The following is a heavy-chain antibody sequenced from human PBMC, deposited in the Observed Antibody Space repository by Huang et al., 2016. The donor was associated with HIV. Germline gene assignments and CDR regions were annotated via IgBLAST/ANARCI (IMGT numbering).Heavy chain of an antibody. CDR2: INPGDSDT. Sequence: EVQLVQSGAEVKKPGGSLKISCNASGYSFTHFWIGWVRQMPGKGLEWMGIINPGDSDTRYSPSFQGQVTISADKSIDTAYLQWSSLKASDTAIYYCAKQGYTWSFDYWGQGTLVSVSS. J-gene: IGHJ4*02. V-gene: IGHV5-51*01. CDR3: AKQGYTWSFDY. CDR1: GYSFTHFW. D-gene: IGHD5-12*01.